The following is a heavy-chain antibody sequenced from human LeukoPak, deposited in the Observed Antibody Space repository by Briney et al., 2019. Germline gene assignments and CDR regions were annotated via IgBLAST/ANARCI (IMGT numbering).Heavy chain of an antibody. CDR3: AKDYYGSGDDAFDI. D-gene: IGHD3-10*01. CDR1: GFIFSTYS. Sequence: GGSLRLSCAASGFIFSTYSMNWVRQAPGKGLEWVSGISWNSGSIGYADSVKGRFTISRDNAKNSLYLQMNSLRAEDTALYYCAKDYYGSGDDAFDIWGQGTMVTVSS. J-gene: IGHJ3*02. CDR2: ISWNSGSI. V-gene: IGHV3-9*01.